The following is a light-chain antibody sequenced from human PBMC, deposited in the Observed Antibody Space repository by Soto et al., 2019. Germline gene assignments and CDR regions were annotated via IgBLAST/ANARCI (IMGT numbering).Light chain of an antibody. J-gene: IGLJ1*01. CDR1: SGDIGSYNR. CDR2: EVT. V-gene: IGLV2-14*01. CDR3: RSYTTVSTRACF. Sequence: QSALTQPASVSGSPGQSVTISCTGTSGDIGSYNRVSWYQQHPGKAPKLIIYEVTDRPSGVSNRFSGSKSGNTASLTISGIQAEDEAEYYCRSYTTVSTRACFFGTGNKVTV.